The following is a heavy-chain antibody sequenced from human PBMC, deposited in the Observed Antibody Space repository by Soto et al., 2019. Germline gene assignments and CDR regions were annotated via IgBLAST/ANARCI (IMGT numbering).Heavy chain of an antibody. CDR1: GGTFSSYT. J-gene: IGHJ4*02. Sequence: SVKVSCKASGGTFSSYTISWVRQAPGQGLEWMGRIIPILGIANYAQKFQGRVTITADKSTSTAYMELSSLRSEDTAVYYCASYYGSGSYYKAGPLAFDYWGQGTLVTVSS. D-gene: IGHD3-10*01. V-gene: IGHV1-69*02. CDR2: IIPILGIA. CDR3: ASYYGSGSYYKAGPLAFDY.